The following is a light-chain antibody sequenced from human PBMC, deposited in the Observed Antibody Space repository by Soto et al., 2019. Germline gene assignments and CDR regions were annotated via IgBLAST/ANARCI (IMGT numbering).Light chain of an antibody. V-gene: IGKV3-11*01. J-gene: IGKJ4*01. CDR3: QLRGSCS. CDR1: QSISSY. CDR2: DAS. Sequence: EIVLTQSPGTLSLSPGERATLSCRASQSISSYLAWYQQRPGQAPRLLIYDASNRATGIPARFSGSVSGTDFTLTISSLEPEDCAVYYCQLRGSCSLGGVTKVEIK.